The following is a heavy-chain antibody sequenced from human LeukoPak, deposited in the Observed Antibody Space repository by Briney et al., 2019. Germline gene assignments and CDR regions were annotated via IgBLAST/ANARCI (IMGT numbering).Heavy chain of an antibody. CDR2: IYRTGST. CDR1: GGSISSYY. Sequence: SETLSLTRTVSGGSISSYYWSWIRQPPGKGLEWIGYIYRTGSTNYNPSLKSRVTISVDTSKNQFSLKLSSVTAADTAVYYCARMRKDAFDIWGQGTMVTVSS. J-gene: IGHJ3*02. CDR3: ARMRKDAFDI. V-gene: IGHV4-59*01.